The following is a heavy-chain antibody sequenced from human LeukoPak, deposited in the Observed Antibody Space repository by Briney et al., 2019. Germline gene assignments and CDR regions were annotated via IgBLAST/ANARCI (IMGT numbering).Heavy chain of an antibody. V-gene: IGHV1-69*05. Sequence: ASVKVSCKASGGTFSSYAISWVRQAPGQGLEWMGGIIPIFGSANYAQKFQGRVTMTRDTSTSTVYMELSSLRSEDTAVYYCARRGSYGYWFDPWGQGTLVTVSS. CDR1: GGTFSSYA. CDR2: IIPIFGSA. CDR3: ARRGSYGYWFDP. D-gene: IGHD5-18*01. J-gene: IGHJ5*02.